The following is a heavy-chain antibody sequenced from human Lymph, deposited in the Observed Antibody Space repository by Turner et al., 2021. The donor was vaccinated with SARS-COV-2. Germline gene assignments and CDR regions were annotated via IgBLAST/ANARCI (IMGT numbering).Heavy chain of an antibody. D-gene: IGHD6-13*01. CDR2: IYSGGTT. V-gene: IGHV3-53*02. CDR1: GIIVSRNY. Sequence: EVQLVETGGGLIQPGGSLRLSCVASGIIVSRNYMNWVRQAPGKGLEWVSVIYSGGTTYYAGSVKGRFTISRDNSKNTLYLQMNSLRVEDTAVYYCARDLGTYGMDVWGQGTTVTVSS. J-gene: IGHJ6*02. CDR3: ARDLGTYGMDV.